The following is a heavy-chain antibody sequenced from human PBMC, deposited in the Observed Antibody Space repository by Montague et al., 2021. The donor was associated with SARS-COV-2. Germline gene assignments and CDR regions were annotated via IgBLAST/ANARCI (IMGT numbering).Heavy chain of an antibody. D-gene: IGHD6-19*01. CDR3: AKVAGSHDTFDI. J-gene: IGHJ3*02. CDR1: GYSISTGYY. CDR2: IYHSGST. Sequence: ETLSLTCTVSGYSISTGYYWGWIRQPPGKGLEWIGTIYHSGSTYFNPSLKSRVTISVDTSKNQFSLNLSSMTAADTAVYYCAKVAGSHDTFDIWGRGTMVTVSS. V-gene: IGHV4-38-2*02.